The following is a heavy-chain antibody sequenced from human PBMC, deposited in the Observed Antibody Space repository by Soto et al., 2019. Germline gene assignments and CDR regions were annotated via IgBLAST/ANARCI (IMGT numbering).Heavy chain of an antibody. V-gene: IGHV3-73*01. CDR1: GFTFSGSA. Sequence: GSLRLSCAASGFTFSGSAMHWVRQASGKGLEWVGRIRSKANSYATAYAASVKGRFTISRDDSKNTAYLQMNSLKTEDTAVYYCTSIQVSTHRLAYCGGDCYTDAFDIWGQGTMVTVSS. CDR3: TSIQVSTHRLAYCGGDCYTDAFDI. D-gene: IGHD2-21*01. CDR2: IRSKANSYAT. J-gene: IGHJ3*02.